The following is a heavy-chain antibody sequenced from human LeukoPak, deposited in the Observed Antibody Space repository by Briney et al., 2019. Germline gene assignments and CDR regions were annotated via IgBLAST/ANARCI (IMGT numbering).Heavy chain of an antibody. CDR3: ARRHYYDSSGPSGSLDAFDI. D-gene: IGHD3-22*01. J-gene: IGHJ3*02. Sequence: SVKVSCKASGGTFSSYAISWVRQAPGQGLEWMGRIIPILGIANYAQKFQGRVTITADKSTSTAYMELSSLRSEDTAVYYCARRHYYDSSGPSGSLDAFDIWGQGTMVTVSS. V-gene: IGHV1-69*04. CDR2: IIPILGIA. CDR1: GGTFSSYA.